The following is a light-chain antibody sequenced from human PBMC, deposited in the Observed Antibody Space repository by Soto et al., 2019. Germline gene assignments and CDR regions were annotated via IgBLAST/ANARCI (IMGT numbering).Light chain of an antibody. CDR3: QQLNSLFI. J-gene: IGKJ4*01. Sequence: IQLTQSPSSLSASEGDRVTITCRASQDISSSLAWYQQKPGKAPKLLIYAASTLQSGVRSRFSGNGSGTDFTPTISSLQPEDVATYYCQQLNSLFIFGRGAKVEI. CDR2: AAS. V-gene: IGKV1-9*01. CDR1: QDISSS.